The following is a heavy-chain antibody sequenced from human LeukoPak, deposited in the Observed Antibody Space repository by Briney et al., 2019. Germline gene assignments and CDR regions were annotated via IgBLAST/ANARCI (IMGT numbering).Heavy chain of an antibody. D-gene: IGHD3-10*01. CDR2: ITSSSGTI. CDR3: ARSEVTPYGFFDY. J-gene: IGHJ4*02. Sequence: GGSLRLSCAASGFTFSSYSMNWVRQAPWKGLEWVSYITSSSGTIYYADSVKGRFTISRDNAKNSLYLQMNSLRAEDTAVYYCARSEVTPYGFFDYWGQGTLVTVSS. V-gene: IGHV3-48*01. CDR1: GFTFSSYS.